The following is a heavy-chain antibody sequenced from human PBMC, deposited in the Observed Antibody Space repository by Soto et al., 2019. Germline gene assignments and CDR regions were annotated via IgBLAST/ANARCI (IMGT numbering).Heavy chain of an antibody. CDR2: IYYSGTT. CDR3: SRRYGYSFDY. D-gene: IGHD5-18*01. Sequence: QVQLQESGPGLVKPSETLSLTCTVSGGSISSYYWSWIRQPPGKGLEWIGYIYYSGTTNYNPPLKSRVAISVDTSKTQLSLKLSSVTAADTAVYYCSRRYGYSFDYWGQGTLVTVSS. V-gene: IGHV4-59*08. CDR1: GGSISSYY. J-gene: IGHJ4*02.